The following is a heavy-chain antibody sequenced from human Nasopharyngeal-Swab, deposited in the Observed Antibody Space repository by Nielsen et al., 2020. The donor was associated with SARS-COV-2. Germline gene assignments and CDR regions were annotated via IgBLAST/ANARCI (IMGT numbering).Heavy chain of an antibody. CDR1: GGSISSGGYY. Sequence: SETLSLTCTVSGGSISSGGYYWSWIRQHPGKGLEWIGYIYYSGSTYYNPSLKSRVTISVDTSKNQFSLKLSSVTAADTAVYYCARDSSTWSKKYHYYYGMDVWGQGTTVTVSS. D-gene: IGHD6-13*01. CDR2: IYYSGST. CDR3: ARDSSTWSKKYHYYYGMDV. J-gene: IGHJ6*02. V-gene: IGHV4-31*03.